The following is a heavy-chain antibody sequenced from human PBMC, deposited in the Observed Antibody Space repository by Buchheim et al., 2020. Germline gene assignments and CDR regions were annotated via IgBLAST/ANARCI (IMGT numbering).Heavy chain of an antibody. Sequence: QVQLQESGPGLVKPSQTLSLTCTVSGGSISSGGYYWSWIRQHPGKGLEWIGYIYYSGSTYYNPSLKSRVTISVDTSKHQCTLKLSSVTAADTAVYYCARELRNITMVQGVIMRWFDPWGQGTL. CDR2: IYYSGST. CDR3: ARELRNITMVQGVIMRWFDP. J-gene: IGHJ5*02. V-gene: IGHV4-31*03. CDR1: GGSISSGGYY. D-gene: IGHD3-10*01.